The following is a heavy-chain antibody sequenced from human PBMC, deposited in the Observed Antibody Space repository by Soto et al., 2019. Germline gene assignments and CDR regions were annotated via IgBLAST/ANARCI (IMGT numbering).Heavy chain of an antibody. V-gene: IGHV1-8*01. J-gene: IGHJ4*02. Sequence: GASVKVSCKASGYTFTSYDINWVRQATGQGLEWMGWMNPNSGNTGYAQKFQGRVTMTRNTSISTAYMELSSLRSEDTAVYYCARVLYRAAAAYFGYWGQGTLVTVSS. CDR3: ARVLYRAAAAYFGY. CDR2: MNPNSGNT. D-gene: IGHD6-13*01. CDR1: GYTFTSYD.